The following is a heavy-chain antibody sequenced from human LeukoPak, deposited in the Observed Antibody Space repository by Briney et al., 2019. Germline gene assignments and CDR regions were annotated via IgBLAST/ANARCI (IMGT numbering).Heavy chain of an antibody. CDR3: AKYQQQLAN. J-gene: IGHJ4*02. CDR1: GFTFSSYA. Sequence: GGSLRLSCAASGFTFSSYAMSCVRQAPGKGLEWVSAIIGSGGSTYYADCVKGRFTISRDNSKSTLYLQMNSLRAEDTAVYYCAKYQQQLANWGQGTLVTVSS. V-gene: IGHV3-23*01. CDR2: IIGSGGST. D-gene: IGHD6-13*01.